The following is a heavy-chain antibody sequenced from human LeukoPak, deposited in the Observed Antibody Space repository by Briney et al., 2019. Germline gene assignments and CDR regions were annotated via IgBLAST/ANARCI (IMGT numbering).Heavy chain of an antibody. V-gene: IGHV1-18*01. Sequence: ASVKVSCKASGYTFTSYGISWVRQAPGQGLEWMEWISAYNGNTNYAQKLQGRVTMTTDTSTSTAYMELRSLRSDDTAVYYCARDVFSYYYDSSGYPPFDYWGQGTLVTVSS. CDR1: GYTFTSYG. CDR3: ARDVFSYYYDSSGYPPFDY. D-gene: IGHD3-22*01. CDR2: ISAYNGNT. J-gene: IGHJ4*02.